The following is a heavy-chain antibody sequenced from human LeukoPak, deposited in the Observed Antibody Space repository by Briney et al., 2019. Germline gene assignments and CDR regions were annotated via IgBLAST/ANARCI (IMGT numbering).Heavy chain of an antibody. CDR3: ATGTPSTYDFWSVADY. Sequence: GASVKVSCKVSGYTLTELSMHWVRQAPGKGLEWIGGFDPEDGETIYAQKFQGRVTMTEDTSTDTAYMELSSLRSEDTAVYYCATGTPSTYDFWSVADYWGQGTLVTVSS. CDR1: GYTLTELS. V-gene: IGHV1-24*01. J-gene: IGHJ4*02. D-gene: IGHD3-3*01. CDR2: FDPEDGET.